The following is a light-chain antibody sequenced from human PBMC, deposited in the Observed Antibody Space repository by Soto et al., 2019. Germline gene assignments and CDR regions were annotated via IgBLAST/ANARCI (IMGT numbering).Light chain of an antibody. CDR1: QSVNSN. CDR3: QQRSNWPPA. CDR2: GIS. Sequence: EMVMTQSPAILSVSPGESATLSCRASQSVNSNYLAWYQQHPGQPPRLLIYGISTRATGIPARFSGSGSGTEFSLTISSLQSEDFAVYYCQQRSNWPPAFGQGTRLKIK. J-gene: IGKJ5*01. V-gene: IGKV3-15*01.